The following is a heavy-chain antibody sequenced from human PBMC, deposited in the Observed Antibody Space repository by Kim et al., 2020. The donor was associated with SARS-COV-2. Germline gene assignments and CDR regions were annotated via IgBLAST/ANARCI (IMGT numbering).Heavy chain of an antibody. Sequence: TPFTPATKSRVSISADTSKTQFSLGLSSVTAADTVVYYCATLRQRNFDTWGQGTLVTVSS. CDR3: ATLRQRNFDT. D-gene: IGHD5-18*01. CDR2: T. V-gene: IGHV4-31*02. J-gene: IGHJ5*02.